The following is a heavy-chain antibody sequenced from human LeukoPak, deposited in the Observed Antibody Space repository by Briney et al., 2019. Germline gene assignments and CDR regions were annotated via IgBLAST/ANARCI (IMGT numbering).Heavy chain of an antibody. CDR3: ARAPLKVDRAMVVYYYYYMDV. V-gene: IGHV3-20*04. J-gene: IGHJ6*03. CDR1: GFTFADYG. CDR2: INWNGGGT. D-gene: IGHD5-18*01. Sequence: GGSLRLSCAASGFTFADYGMSWVRHAPGKGLEWVSGINWNGGGTGYAESVKGRFTISRDNAKNSLYLQMNSLRAEDTALYYCARAPLKVDRAMVVYYYYYMDVWGKGTTVTVSS.